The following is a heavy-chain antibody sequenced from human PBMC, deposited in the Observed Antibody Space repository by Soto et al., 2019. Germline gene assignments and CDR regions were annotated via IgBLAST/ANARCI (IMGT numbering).Heavy chain of an antibody. D-gene: IGHD2-15*01. CDR1: GGTFSSYT. CDR3: ARDRGGGGSRNWFDP. J-gene: IGHJ5*02. Sequence: ASVKVSCKASGGTFSSYTISWVRQAPGQGLEWMGRIIPILGIANYAQKFQGRVTITADKSTSTAYMELSSLRSEDTAVYYCARDRGGGGSRNWFDPWGQGTLVTVSS. CDR2: IIPILGIA. V-gene: IGHV1-69*04.